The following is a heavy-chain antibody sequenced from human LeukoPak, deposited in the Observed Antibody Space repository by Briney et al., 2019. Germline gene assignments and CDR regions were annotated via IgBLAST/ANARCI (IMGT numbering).Heavy chain of an antibody. CDR1: GFTFSSYA. D-gene: IGHD6-13*01. CDR2: ISGSGGST. V-gene: IGHV3-23*01. CDR3: AKTTKYSSSWYYFDY. Sequence: GGSLRLSCAASGFTFSSYAMSWVLQAPGKGLEWVSAISGSGGSTYYADSVKGRFTISRDNSKNTLYLQMNSLRAEDTAVYYCAKTTKYSSSWYYFDYWGQGTLVTVSS. J-gene: IGHJ4*02.